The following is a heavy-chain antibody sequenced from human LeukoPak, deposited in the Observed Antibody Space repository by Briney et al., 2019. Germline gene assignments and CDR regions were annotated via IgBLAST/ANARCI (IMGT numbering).Heavy chain of an antibody. CDR1: GFTFSSDS. Sequence: GGSLRLSCAASGFTFSSDSMSWVRQAPGKGLEWVSAISGGSTYYADSVKGRFTISRDNSKNTLYLQMNSLRAEDTAVYYCAKDPMTMYSSSWYGGDWFDPWGQGTLVTVSS. CDR2: ISGGST. CDR3: AKDPMTMYSSSWYGGDWFDP. V-gene: IGHV3-23*01. D-gene: IGHD6-13*01. J-gene: IGHJ5*02.